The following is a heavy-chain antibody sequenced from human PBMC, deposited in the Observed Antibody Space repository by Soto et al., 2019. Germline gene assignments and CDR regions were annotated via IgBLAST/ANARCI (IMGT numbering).Heavy chain of an antibody. J-gene: IGHJ5*02. CDR1: GGSFSGYY. CDR2: IDHSGYT. Sequence: SETLSLTCAVYGGSFSGYYWNWIRQPPGKGLEWIGEIDHSGYTNYNPSLKSRVTISVDTSKNQFSLRLTSVTAADTAVYYCARVRDWFDPWGQGTLVTVPQ. CDR3: ARVRDWFDP. V-gene: IGHV4-34*01. D-gene: IGHD3-3*01.